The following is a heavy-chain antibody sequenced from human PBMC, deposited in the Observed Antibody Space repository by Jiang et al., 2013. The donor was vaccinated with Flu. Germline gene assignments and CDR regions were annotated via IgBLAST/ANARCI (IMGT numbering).Heavy chain of an antibody. D-gene: IGHD6-19*01. J-gene: IGHJ5*02. CDR3: ASAMGQWLVRAWFDP. V-gene: IGHV4-39*01. CDR1: GGSIISSSYY. CDR2: TYYSGST. Sequence: LLKPSETLSLTCTVSGGSIISSSYYWGWTRQPPGKGLEWIGSTYYSGSTYYNPSLKSRVTVSVDTSKNQFSLKLSSVTAADTAVYYCASAMGQWLVRAWFDPWGQGTLVTVSS.